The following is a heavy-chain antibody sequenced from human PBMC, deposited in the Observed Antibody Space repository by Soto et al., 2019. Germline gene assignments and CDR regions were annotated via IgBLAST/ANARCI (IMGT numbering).Heavy chain of an antibody. D-gene: IGHD3-10*01. Sequence: AETLSLTCVVSVHSLSNYYGGWIRRPPGKGLEWIGDVSSSGSTNYNPSLKSRVTMSVDTSKNQFSLNLNSVTAADTAVYYCARRLMVGEVITQGMDVWGQGTTVNVS. J-gene: IGHJ6*02. CDR1: VHSLSNYY. CDR2: VSSSGST. CDR3: ARRLMVGEVITQGMDV. V-gene: IGHV4-59*01.